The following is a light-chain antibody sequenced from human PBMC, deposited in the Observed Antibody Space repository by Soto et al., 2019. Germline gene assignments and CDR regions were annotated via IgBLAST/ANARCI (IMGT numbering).Light chain of an antibody. CDR3: SSYAGSDNVL. CDR1: STDSRHYKG. J-gene: IGLJ2*01. CDR2: EVN. V-gene: IGLV2-8*01. Sequence: QSALTQPPSVSGSPGQSVTISCAGTSTDSRHYKGVSWYQQRPGKAPKLIIFEVNKRPSGVPDRFSGSKSGNTTSLSVSGLLAEDEADYFCSSYAGSDNVLFGGGTKLTVL.